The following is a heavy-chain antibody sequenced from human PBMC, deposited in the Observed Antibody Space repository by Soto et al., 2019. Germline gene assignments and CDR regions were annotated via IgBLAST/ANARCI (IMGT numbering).Heavy chain of an antibody. Sequence: SETLSLTCAVSGGSISSSNWWSWVRQPPGKGLEWIGYIYYSGSTNYNPSLKSRVTISVDTSKNQFSLKLSSVTAADTAVYYCARAQGAYYDFWSGFNSPGYYMDVWGKGTTVTVSS. J-gene: IGHJ6*03. CDR2: IYYSGST. CDR3: ARAQGAYYDFWSGFNSPGYYMDV. CDR1: GGSISSSNW. V-gene: IGHV4-4*02. D-gene: IGHD3-3*01.